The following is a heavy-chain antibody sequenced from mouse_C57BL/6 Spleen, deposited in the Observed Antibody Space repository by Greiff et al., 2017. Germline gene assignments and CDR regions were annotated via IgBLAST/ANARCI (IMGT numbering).Heavy chain of an antibody. Sequence: QVQLQQPGAELVRPGSSVKLSCKASGYTFTSYWMHWVKQRPIQGLEWIGNIDPSDSETHYNQKFKDKATLTVDKSSSTAYMQLSSLTSEDSAVYYCARTDMITTHYYAMDYWGQGTSVTVSS. D-gene: IGHD2-4*01. CDR1: GYTFTSYW. CDR2: IDPSDSET. V-gene: IGHV1-52*01. CDR3: ARTDMITTHYYAMDY. J-gene: IGHJ4*01.